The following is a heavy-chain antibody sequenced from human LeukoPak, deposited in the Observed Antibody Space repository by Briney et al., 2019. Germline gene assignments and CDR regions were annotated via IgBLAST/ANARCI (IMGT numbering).Heavy chain of an antibody. CDR3: ARAYSGSSGVFEY. Sequence: SETLSLTCAVYGGSFSGYYWSWIRQPPGKGLEWLGEINHSGSTNYNPSLKSRVTISVDTSKNQFSLKLSSVTAADTAVYYCARAYSGSSGVFEYWGQGTLVTVSS. V-gene: IGHV4-34*01. CDR2: INHSGST. J-gene: IGHJ4*02. D-gene: IGHD3-10*01. CDR1: GGSFSGYY.